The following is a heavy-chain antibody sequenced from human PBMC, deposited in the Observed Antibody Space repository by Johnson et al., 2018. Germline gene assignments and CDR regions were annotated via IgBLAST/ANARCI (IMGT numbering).Heavy chain of an antibody. Sequence: VQLVESGGGLVQPGRSLRLSCAASGFSFNDYAMHWVRQAPGKGLEWVAGISWNSGLIAYADSVKGRFTISRDNAKNSLYLQMNSLRPEDTALYYCAKLPTTYGDYVGHYAMDVWGQGTTVTVS. CDR3: AKLPTTYGDYVGHYAMDV. V-gene: IGHV3-9*01. J-gene: IGHJ6*02. CDR2: ISWNSGLI. D-gene: IGHD4-17*01. CDR1: GFSFNDYA.